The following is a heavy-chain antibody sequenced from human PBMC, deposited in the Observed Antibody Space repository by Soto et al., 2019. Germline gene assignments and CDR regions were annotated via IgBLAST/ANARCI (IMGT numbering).Heavy chain of an antibody. CDR3: ARLWNYARFDP. J-gene: IGHJ5*02. CDR1: GYTFTSYG. Sequence: ESSVKGSCKSSGYTFTSYGISCVRQAPGQGLEWMGWISAYNGNTNYAQKLQGRVTMTTDTSTSTAYMELRSLRSDDTAVYYCARLWNYARFDPWGQGTLVTVSS. D-gene: IGHD1-7*01. CDR2: ISAYNGNT. V-gene: IGHV1-18*01.